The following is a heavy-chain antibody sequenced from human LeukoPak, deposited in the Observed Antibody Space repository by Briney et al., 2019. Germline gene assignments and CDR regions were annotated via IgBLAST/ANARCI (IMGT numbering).Heavy chain of an antibody. J-gene: IGHJ4*02. CDR2: IYHSGST. D-gene: IGHD5-24*01. CDR3: ARVTTSRDGYNSFDY. Sequence: SETLSLTCAVSGGSICSSNWWSWVRQPPGKGLEWIGEIYHSGSTNYNPSLKSRVTISVDKSKNQFSLRLSSVTAADTAVYYCARVTTSRDGYNSFDYWGQGTLVTVSS. CDR1: GGSICSSNW. V-gene: IGHV4-4*02.